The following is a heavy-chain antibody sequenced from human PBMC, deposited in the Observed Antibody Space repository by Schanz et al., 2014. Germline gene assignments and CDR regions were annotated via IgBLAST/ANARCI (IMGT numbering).Heavy chain of an antibody. CDR3: ARVPEPGWFDP. V-gene: IGHV4-31*03. CDR2: IYYRGNT. Sequence: QVQLQESGPGLVEPSQTLSLTCTVSGDSISSAYWSWIRQHPGKGLEWIGFIYYRGNTYYNPSLKSRVSISQDPSKTQFFLNLNSLTAADTAVYYCARVPEPGWFDPWGQGTLVTVSS. D-gene: IGHD1-26*01. J-gene: IGHJ5*02. CDR1: GDSISSAY.